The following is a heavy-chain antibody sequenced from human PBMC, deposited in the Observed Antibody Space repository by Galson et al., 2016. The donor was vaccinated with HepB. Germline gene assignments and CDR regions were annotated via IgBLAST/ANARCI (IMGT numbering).Heavy chain of an antibody. Sequence: SETLSLTCTVYGGSISSSVYYWGWIRQPPGKGLEWIGRVAYTGSTYYNPSLRSRVTKSVHTSKNPFSLRLSSVTAAETAIYFSAGQPAGVYNYFDTWGQGTLFTVSS. V-gene: IGHV4-39*01. CDR3: AGQPAGVYNYFDT. CDR2: VAYTGST. J-gene: IGHJ5*02. CDR1: GGSISSSVYY. D-gene: IGHD1-20*01.